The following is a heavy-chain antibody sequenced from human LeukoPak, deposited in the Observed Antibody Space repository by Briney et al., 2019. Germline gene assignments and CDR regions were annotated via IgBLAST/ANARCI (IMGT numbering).Heavy chain of an antibody. CDR1: GGTFSSYA. Sequence: SVKVSCKASGGTFSSYAISWVRQAPGQGLEWMGGIIPIFGAANYAQKFQGRVTITTDESTSTAYMELSSLRSEDTAVYYCARDRGAAAGRNWFDPWGQGTLVTVSS. D-gene: IGHD6-13*01. J-gene: IGHJ5*02. CDR2: IIPIFGAA. CDR3: ARDRGAAAGRNWFDP. V-gene: IGHV1-69*05.